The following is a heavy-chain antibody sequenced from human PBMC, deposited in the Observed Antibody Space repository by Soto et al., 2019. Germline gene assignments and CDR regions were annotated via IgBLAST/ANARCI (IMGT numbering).Heavy chain of an antibody. Sequence: EVQLLESGGGLVQPGGSLRLSCAASGFTFSSYAMSWVRQAPGKGLEWVSAISGSGGSTYYADTVKGRFTISRDNSKNALYLQMNSLRAEDTAVYYCAKMVRGAVAGQIDYWGQGTLVTVFS. J-gene: IGHJ4*02. CDR3: AKMVRGAVAGQIDY. V-gene: IGHV3-23*01. CDR2: ISGSGGST. D-gene: IGHD6-19*01. CDR1: GFTFSSYA.